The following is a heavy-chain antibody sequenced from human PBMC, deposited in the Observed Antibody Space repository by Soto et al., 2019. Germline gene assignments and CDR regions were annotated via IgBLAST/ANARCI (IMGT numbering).Heavy chain of an antibody. Sequence: QVQLVQSGAEVKKPGASVKVSCKASGYTFTSYGISWVRQAPGQGLEWMGWISAYNGNTNYAQKLQGRVTMTTDTSTSTAYMELRSLRSDDTAVYYCARVGVGWELLSPFYYYYYGMEVWGQGTTVTVSS. CDR1: GYTFTSYG. CDR3: ARVGVGWELLSPFYYYYYGMEV. D-gene: IGHD1-26*01. V-gene: IGHV1-18*01. J-gene: IGHJ6*02. CDR2: ISAYNGNT.